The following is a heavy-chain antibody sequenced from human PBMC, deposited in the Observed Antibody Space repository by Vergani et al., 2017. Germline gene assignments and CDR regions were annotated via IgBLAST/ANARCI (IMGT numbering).Heavy chain of an antibody. J-gene: IGHJ5*02. Sequence: EVQLVESGGAVVQPGGSLRLSCTASGFPFRGSAMTWVRQAPGKGLEWVANIKADGSREYYVESVKGRFTISRDNAQSSLYLQMNSLRVEDTAVYFCAREYNMSWDGVRWFDTWGQGALVTISS. CDR2: IKADGSRE. CDR1: GFPFRGSA. V-gene: IGHV3-7*01. D-gene: IGHD1-14*01. CDR3: AREYNMSWDGVRWFDT.